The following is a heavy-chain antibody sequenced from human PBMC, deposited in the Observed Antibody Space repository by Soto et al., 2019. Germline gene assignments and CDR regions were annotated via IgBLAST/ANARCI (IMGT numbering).Heavy chain of an antibody. CDR1: GFSISRSA. V-gene: IGHV3-73*01. Sequence: TGGSLTLSCAASGFSISRSAMYWVRQASGKGLEWVGRIRSKANSYATAYAASVKGRFTISRDDSKNTAYLQMNSLKTEDTAVYYCTRHKGWWDEDAFDIWGQGTMVTVSS. J-gene: IGHJ3*02. CDR3: TRHKGWWDEDAFDI. CDR2: IRSKANSYAT. D-gene: IGHD2-8*02.